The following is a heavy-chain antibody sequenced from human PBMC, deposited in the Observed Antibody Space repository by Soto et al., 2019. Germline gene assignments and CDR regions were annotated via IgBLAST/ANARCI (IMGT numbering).Heavy chain of an antibody. V-gene: IGHV4-39*01. D-gene: IGHD3-22*01. CDR3: ARLSTDYYDSSGYYLVFHYYFDY. CDR2: IYYSGST. J-gene: IGHJ4*02. Sequence: SETLSLTCTVSGGSISSSSYYWGWIRQPPGKGLEWIGSIYYSGSTYYNPSLKSRVTISVDTSKNQFSLKLSSVTAADTAVYYCARLSTDYYDSSGYYLVFHYYFDYWGQGTLVTVSS. CDR1: GGSISSSSYY.